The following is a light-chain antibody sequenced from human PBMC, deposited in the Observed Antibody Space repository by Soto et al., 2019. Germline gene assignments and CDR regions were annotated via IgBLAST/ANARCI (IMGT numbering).Light chain of an antibody. CDR3: SSYTTSNTRQIV. J-gene: IGLJ1*01. Sequence: VLTQPSSVSGSPGQSITISCTGTSSDVGGYNYVSWYQQHPGKAPKFMIYDVSNRPSGVSNRFSGSKSGNTASLTISGLQAEDEADYYCSSYTTSNTRQIVFGTGTKVTVL. CDR1: SSDVGGYNY. V-gene: IGLV2-14*01. CDR2: DVS.